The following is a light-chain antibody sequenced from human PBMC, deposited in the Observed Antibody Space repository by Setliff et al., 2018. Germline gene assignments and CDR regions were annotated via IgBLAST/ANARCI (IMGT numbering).Light chain of an antibody. CDR3: GSWDDSLNGPV. CDR1: NSNIGSNS. J-gene: IGLJ2*01. V-gene: IGLV1-44*01. Sequence: QSVLTQPPSASGTPGQRVAISCSGSNSNIGSNSVSWFQQLPGTAPNLLIYRDNQRPSEVPDRFSGSRSGTSASLAISGLQAEDEADYYCGSWDDSLNGPVFGGGTKGTVL. CDR2: RDN.